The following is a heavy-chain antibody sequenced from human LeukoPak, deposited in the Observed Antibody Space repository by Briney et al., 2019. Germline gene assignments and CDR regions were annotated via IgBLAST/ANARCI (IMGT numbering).Heavy chain of an antibody. V-gene: IGHV1-8*01. J-gene: IGHJ4*02. D-gene: IGHD4-17*01. CDR3: ATGIGVFATVTLGDY. CDR1: GYTFTSYD. CDR2: MNPNSGNT. Sequence: ASVKVSCKASGYTFTSYDINWVRQATGQGLEWMGWMNPNSGNTGYAQKFQGRVTMTEDTSTDTAYMELSSLRSEDTAVYYCATGIGVFATVTLGDYWGQGTLVTVSS.